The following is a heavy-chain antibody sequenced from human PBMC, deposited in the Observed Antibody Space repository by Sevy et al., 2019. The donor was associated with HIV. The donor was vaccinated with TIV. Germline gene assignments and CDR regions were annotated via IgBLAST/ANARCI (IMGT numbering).Heavy chain of an antibody. D-gene: IGHD6-6*01. CDR1: EFTFDSDW. Sequence: GGSLRLSCTASEFTFDSDWMHWVRQVPGKGLVWVSRINRDGRSTSYADSVRGRFTISRDIGKSTVYLEMNSVRVEDTALYYCARGTLGVLDYWGQGILVTVSS. V-gene: IGHV3-74*01. J-gene: IGHJ4*02. CDR2: INRDGRST. CDR3: ARGTLGVLDY.